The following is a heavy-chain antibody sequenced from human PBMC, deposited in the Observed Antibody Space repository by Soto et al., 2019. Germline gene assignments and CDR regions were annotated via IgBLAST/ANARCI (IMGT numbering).Heavy chain of an antibody. CDR3: ARGRYGDY. D-gene: IGHD1-1*01. CDR2: ISAHNGNT. CDR1: GYTFTTYG. V-gene: IGHV1-18*01. J-gene: IGHJ4*02. Sequence: QVHLVQSGAEVKKPGASVKVSCKGSGYTFTTYGITWVRQAPGQGLEWMGWISAHNGNTNYAQKLQGRVTVTRDTSTSTAYMELRSLRSDYTAVYYGARGRYGDYWGQGALVTVSS.